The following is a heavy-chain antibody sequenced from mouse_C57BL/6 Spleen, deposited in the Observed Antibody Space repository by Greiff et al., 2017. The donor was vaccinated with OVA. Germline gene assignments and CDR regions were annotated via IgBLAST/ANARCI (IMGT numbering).Heavy chain of an antibody. CDR2: IDPETGGT. CDR3: TRDYDVGDYFDY. J-gene: IGHJ2*01. Sequence: LQESGAELVRPGASVTLSCKASGYTFTDYEMHWVKQTPVHGLEWIGAIDPETGGTAYNQKFKGKAILTADKSSSTAYMELRSLTSEDSAVYYCTRDYDVGDYFDYWGQGTTLTVSS. V-gene: IGHV1-15*01. CDR1: GYTFTDYE. D-gene: IGHD2-4*01.